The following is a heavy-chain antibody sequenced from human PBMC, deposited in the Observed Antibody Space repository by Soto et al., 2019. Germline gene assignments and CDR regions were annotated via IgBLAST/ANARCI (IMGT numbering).Heavy chain of an antibody. V-gene: IGHV1-46*01. CDR3: ARDKKGYSYGYYYYYGMDV. CDR2: INPSGGST. J-gene: IGHJ6*02. Sequence: GASVKVSCKASGYTFTSYYMHWVRQAPGQGLEWMGIINPSGGSTSYAQKFQGRVTMTRDTSTSTVYMELSSLRPEDTAVYYCARDKKGYSYGYYYYYGMDVWGQGTTVTVSS. D-gene: IGHD5-18*01. CDR1: GYTFTSYY.